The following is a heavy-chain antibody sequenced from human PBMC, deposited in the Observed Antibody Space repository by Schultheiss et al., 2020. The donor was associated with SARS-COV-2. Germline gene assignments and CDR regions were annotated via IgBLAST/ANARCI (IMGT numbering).Heavy chain of an antibody. CDR2: ISGSGGST. J-gene: IGHJ4*02. Sequence: GGSLRLSCAASGFTFNIYAMNWVRQAPGKGLEWVSGISGSGGSTYYADSVKGRFTISRDNAKNSLYLQMNSLRAEDTALYYCAKDRGGSGSLTLGRVDLDCWGQGTLVTVSS. V-gene: IGHV3-23*01. D-gene: IGHD1-26*01. CDR3: AKDRGGSGSLTLGRVDLDC. CDR1: GFTFNIYA.